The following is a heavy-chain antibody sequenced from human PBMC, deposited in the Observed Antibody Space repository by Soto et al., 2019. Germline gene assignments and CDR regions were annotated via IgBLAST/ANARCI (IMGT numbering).Heavy chain of an antibody. CDR3: ARAEVEPRFYGMDV. CDR2: ITVYNGQT. CDR1: GYSFTSYG. D-gene: IGHD3-3*01. Sequence: GASVKVSCKASGYSFTSYGINWVRQAPGQGLEWMGWITVYNGQTKYAQNFQGRATMTTESPTSTAYLELTSLGSDDTAVYYCARAEVEPRFYGMDVWGQGTTVTVSS. J-gene: IGHJ6*02. V-gene: IGHV1-18*04.